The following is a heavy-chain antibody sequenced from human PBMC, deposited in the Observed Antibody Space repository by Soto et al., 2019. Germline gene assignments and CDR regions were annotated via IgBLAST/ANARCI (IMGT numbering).Heavy chain of an antibody. J-gene: IGHJ4*02. D-gene: IGHD1-26*01. CDR1: GGSFSGYY. Sequence: QVQLQQWGAGLLKPSETLSLTCAVYGGSFSGYYWSWIRQPPGKGLEWIGEINHSGSTNYNPSLKSRVTISVDTSKNQFSLKLSSVTAADTAVYYCARGKGEWTRLNSGSKGLVFDYWGQGTLVTVSS. CDR2: INHSGST. V-gene: IGHV4-34*01. CDR3: ARGKGEWTRLNSGSKGLVFDY.